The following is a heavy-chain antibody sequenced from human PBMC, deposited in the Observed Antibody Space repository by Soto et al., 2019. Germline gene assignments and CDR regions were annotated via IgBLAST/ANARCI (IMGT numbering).Heavy chain of an antibody. Sequence: QVQLVQSGAEVKKPGASVKVSCRTSGYTFSGFYIHWVRQAPGQGLESMGWIYPDSGGTDYAQKFQGRVTMTRDTSIGTAYMELSRLRSDDTAVYYCRVTGVSEVDYWGQGTLVTVSS. V-gene: IGHV1-2*02. CDR3: RVTGVSEVDY. CDR1: GYTFSGFY. D-gene: IGHD2-8*01. CDR2: IYPDSGGT. J-gene: IGHJ4*02.